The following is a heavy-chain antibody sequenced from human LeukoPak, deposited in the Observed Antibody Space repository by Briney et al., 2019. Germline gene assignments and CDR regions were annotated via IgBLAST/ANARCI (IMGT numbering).Heavy chain of an antibody. D-gene: IGHD2-2*01. CDR1: GFTIGAYA. CDR2: IIWNGGKI. V-gene: IGHV3-9*01. Sequence: GRSLGLSCEASGFTIGAYAMHWVRQAPGKGLEWVSGIIWNGGKIGYADFVKGRFIISRDNARNSLYLHMNSLRDEDTALYYCAKDIGGDWTFCTDTSCYESAFDVWGQGTMVTVSS. J-gene: IGHJ3*01. CDR3: AKDIGGDWTFCTDTSCYESAFDV.